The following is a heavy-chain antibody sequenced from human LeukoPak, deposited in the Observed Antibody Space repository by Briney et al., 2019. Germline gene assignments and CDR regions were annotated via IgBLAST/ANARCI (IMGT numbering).Heavy chain of an antibody. V-gene: IGHV3-33*01. D-gene: IGHD2/OR15-2a*01. CDR1: GFAFISYG. CDR3: ARDQAENPLDC. J-gene: IGHJ4*02. CDR2: IWYDGSNK. Sequence: GGSLRLSCAASGFAFISYGMPWVRQAPGKGLEWVSVIWYDGSNKFYADSVKGRFPISRDNSKNTLYLQMNSLRAEDTAVYYCARDQAENPLDCWGQGTLVTVSS.